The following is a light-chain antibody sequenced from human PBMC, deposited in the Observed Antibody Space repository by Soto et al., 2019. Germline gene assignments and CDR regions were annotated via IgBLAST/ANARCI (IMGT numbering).Light chain of an antibody. Sequence: QSVLTQPASVSGSPGQSITISCTGTSSDVGGYNYVSWYQQHPGKAPKLMIYEVSNRPSGVSNRFSDSKSGNTASLTISGLQAEDEADYYVSSYTSSSPGFGGGTKLTVL. J-gene: IGLJ2*01. CDR3: SSYTSSSPG. CDR1: SSDVGGYNY. CDR2: EVS. V-gene: IGLV2-14*01.